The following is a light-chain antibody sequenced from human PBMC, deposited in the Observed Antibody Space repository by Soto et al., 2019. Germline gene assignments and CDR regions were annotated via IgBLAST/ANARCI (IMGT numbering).Light chain of an antibody. V-gene: IGKV3D-15*01. Sequence: IVMTQSPATLSVSPGERVTLSCRASQNVGTNLAWYQQKPGQAPRLLIYGSSPRATGIPATFSGSGSGTEFTLTISSLQSEESAVYYCQQYNNWGLSFGGGTKVEIK. CDR1: QNVGTN. CDR2: GSS. J-gene: IGKJ4*01. CDR3: QQYNNWGLS.